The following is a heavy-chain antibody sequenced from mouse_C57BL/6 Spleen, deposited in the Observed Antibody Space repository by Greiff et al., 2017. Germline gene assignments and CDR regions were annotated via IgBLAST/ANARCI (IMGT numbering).Heavy chain of an antibody. CDR3: ARSGRYYGDWYFDV. Sequence: EVQLQQSGPELVKPGASVKISCKASGYTFTDYYMNWVKQSHGKSLEWIGDINPNNGGTSYNQKFKGKATLTVDKSSSTAYMELRSRTSEDSAVYYCARSGRYYGDWYFDVWGTGTTVTVSS. V-gene: IGHV1-26*01. CDR2: INPNNGGT. J-gene: IGHJ1*03. CDR1: GYTFTDYY. D-gene: IGHD1-1*01.